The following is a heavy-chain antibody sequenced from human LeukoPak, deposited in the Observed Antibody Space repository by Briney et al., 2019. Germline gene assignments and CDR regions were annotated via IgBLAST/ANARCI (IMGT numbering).Heavy chain of an antibody. CDR3: ARVGSSGYWHYFDY. D-gene: IGHD3-22*01. CDR2: IYHSGST. CDR1: GGSISSDGYY. J-gene: IGHJ4*02. Sequence: PSETLSLTCTVSGGSISSDGYYWGWIRQPPGKGLEWIGSIYHSGSTSYNPSHKSRVTISVDTSKNQISLNLSSVTAADTARYSCARVGSSGYWHYFDYWSQGALVTVSS. V-gene: IGHV4-39*07.